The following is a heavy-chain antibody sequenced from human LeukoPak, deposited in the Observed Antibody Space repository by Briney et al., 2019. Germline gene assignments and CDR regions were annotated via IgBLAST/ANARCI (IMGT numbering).Heavy chain of an antibody. Sequence: KPSETLSLTCMVSGGSISSDYWGWFRQPPGKGLEWIGYIYNGGSTKYQPSLKSRVIISLDTSTNQFFLNLISVAAADTAVYYCARAIDGHPFDIWGQGTMVTVSS. J-gene: IGHJ3*02. V-gene: IGHV4-59*01. CDR1: GGSISSDY. CDR3: ARAIDGHPFDI. CDR2: IYNGGST. D-gene: IGHD5-24*01.